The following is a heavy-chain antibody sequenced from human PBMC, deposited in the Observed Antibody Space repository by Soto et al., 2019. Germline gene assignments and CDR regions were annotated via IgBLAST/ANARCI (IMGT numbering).Heavy chain of an antibody. D-gene: IGHD2-21*01. J-gene: IGHJ6*02. Sequence: QVHLVQSGAEVRKPGASVKVSCKASGYSFTSYGISWVRQAPGQGPEWMGWISTDNGNTNYAHNLPGRVSMTIDPSTSTAYMELWSLGSDDTAVYYCARDVPDTSLFFYYYGMDVWGQGTTVTVSS. CDR1: GYSFTSYG. CDR3: ARDVPDTSLFFYYYGMDV. CDR2: ISTDNGNT. V-gene: IGHV1-18*01.